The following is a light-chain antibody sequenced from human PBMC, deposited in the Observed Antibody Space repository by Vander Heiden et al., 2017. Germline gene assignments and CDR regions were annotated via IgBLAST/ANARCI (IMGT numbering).Light chain of an antibody. J-gene: IGKJ4*01. Sequence: IQLPQSPSSLSASVGDRVTITCRASQGISSYLAWYQQQPGKAPKLRTDAASTWQSGVPSRFSGSGSGTDFTLTISSLQPEDVATYYCQQLNSYPLTFGGGTKVEIK. CDR1: QGISSY. CDR3: QQLNSYPLT. V-gene: IGKV1-9*01. CDR2: AAS.